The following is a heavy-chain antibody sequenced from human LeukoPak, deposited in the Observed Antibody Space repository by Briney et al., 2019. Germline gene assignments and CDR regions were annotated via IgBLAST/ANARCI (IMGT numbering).Heavy chain of an antibody. CDR1: GFTFSNYS. CDR2: ISSSSSYI. V-gene: IGHV3-21*01. CDR3: ARDYYYDSSGYYYYYYYYMDV. D-gene: IGHD3-22*01. J-gene: IGHJ6*03. Sequence: PGGTLRLSRAASGFTFSNYSMNWVRQAPGKGLEWVSAISSSSSYIYYADSVKGRFTISRDNAKYSLYLQMNSLRAEDTAVYYCARDYYYDSSGYYYYYYYYMDVWGKGTTVTVSS.